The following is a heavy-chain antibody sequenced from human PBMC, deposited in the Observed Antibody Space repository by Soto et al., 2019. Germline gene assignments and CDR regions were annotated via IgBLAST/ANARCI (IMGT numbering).Heavy chain of an antibody. CDR3: AADLGGVIITVDY. CDR2: INAYNGNT. D-gene: IGHD3-10*01. J-gene: IGHJ4*02. CDR1: GYTFTSYG. Sequence: QVQLVQSGAEVKKPGASVKVSCKASGYTFTSYGISWVRQATGQGLEWMGWINAYNGNTNYAQKLQGRVTMTTDTSTSTAYIELRSLRSDDTAVYYCAADLGGVIITVDYWGQGTLVTVSS. V-gene: IGHV1-18*01.